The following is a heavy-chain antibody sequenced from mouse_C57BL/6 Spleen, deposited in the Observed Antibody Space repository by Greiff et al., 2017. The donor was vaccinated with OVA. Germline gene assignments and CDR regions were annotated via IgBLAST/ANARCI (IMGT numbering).Heavy chain of an antibody. CDR2: IDPETGGT. D-gene: IGHD2-1*01. Sequence: QVQLQQSGAELVRPGASVTLSCKASGYTFTDYEMHWVKQTPVHGLEWIGAIDPETGGTAYNQKFKGKAILTADKSSSTAYMELRSLTSEDSAVYYCTRYYGNYHFDYWGQGTTLTVSS. CDR3: TRYYGNYHFDY. J-gene: IGHJ2*01. CDR1: GYTFTDYE. V-gene: IGHV1-15*01.